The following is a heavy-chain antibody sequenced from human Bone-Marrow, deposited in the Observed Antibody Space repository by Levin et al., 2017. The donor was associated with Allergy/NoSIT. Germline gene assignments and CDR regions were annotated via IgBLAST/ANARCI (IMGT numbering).Heavy chain of an antibody. CDR2: VNPHNNVT. V-gene: IGHV1-2*02. Sequence: GESLKISCKASGFNVIYYYIHWLRQVPGQGLEWMGWVNPHNNVTNYGQNFQGRVTMTRDTSSTTAYMELSSLRSDDTAVYFCAIDGNPYCPRGRCYIAWGQGSLVAVPS. J-gene: IGHJ5*02. D-gene: IGHD2-8*01. CDR1: GFNVIYYY. CDR3: AIDGNPYCPRGRCYIA.